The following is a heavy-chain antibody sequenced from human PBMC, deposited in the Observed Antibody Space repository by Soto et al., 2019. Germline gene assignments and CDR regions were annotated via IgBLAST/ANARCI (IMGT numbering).Heavy chain of an antibody. D-gene: IGHD1-26*01. CDR3: ARREIQGPIDY. Sequence: QVQLQESGPGLVKPSDTLSLTCAVSGYSISSSNWWGWIRQPPGKGLEWIGYIYYSGTTYYNPSPKSRVPMAVDPAKNQFPLKLTSVTAVDTAVYYCARREIQGPIDYWGQGTLVTVSS. CDR1: GYSISSSNW. J-gene: IGHJ4*02. V-gene: IGHV4-28*01. CDR2: IYYSGTT.